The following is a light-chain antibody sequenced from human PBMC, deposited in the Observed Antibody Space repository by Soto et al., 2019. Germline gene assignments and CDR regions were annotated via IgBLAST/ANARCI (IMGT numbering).Light chain of an antibody. CDR2: SNN. Sequence: QSVLTQPPSASGTPGQRVTISCSGTSSNIGSNYVYWYQQLPGTAPKLLIYSNNQRSSGVPDRFSGSKSGTSASLAITGLRSEDEADYYCSAWDDTLSGFYVFGTGTKVTV. CDR3: SAWDDTLSGFYV. CDR1: SSNIGSNY. J-gene: IGLJ1*01. V-gene: IGLV1-47*02.